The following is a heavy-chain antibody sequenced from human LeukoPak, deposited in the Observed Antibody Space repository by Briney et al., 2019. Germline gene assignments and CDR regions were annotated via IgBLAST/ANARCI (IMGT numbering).Heavy chain of an antibody. J-gene: IGHJ4*02. CDR3: ARERVSAMTDY. D-gene: IGHD5-18*01. CDR2: SRNKAKSHTT. Sequence: GGSLRLSCAASGFTFSDRDMDWVRQAPGKGLEWVGRSRNKAKSHTTEYAASVKGRFTISRDNAKNSLYLQMNSLRAEDTAVYYCARERVSAMTDYWGQGTLVTVSS. V-gene: IGHV3-72*01. CDR1: GFTFSDRD.